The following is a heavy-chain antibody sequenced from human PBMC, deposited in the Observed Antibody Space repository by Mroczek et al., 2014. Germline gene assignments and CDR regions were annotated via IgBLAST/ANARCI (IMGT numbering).Heavy chain of an antibody. CDR2: IYNTENT. D-gene: IGHD1/OR15-1a*01. J-gene: IGHJ5*02. V-gene: IGHV4-4*07. CDR1: GGSISDYF. CDR3: AKIGTLGKNRGGTWFDP. Sequence: KESGPGLVKPSETLSLTCTVSGGSISDYFWSWIRQPAGKGLEWIGRIYNTENTKYNPSLKSRVTMSVDTSKNQFSLKLTSVTAADTAVYYCAKIGTLGKNRGGTWFDPWGQGTLVTVSS.